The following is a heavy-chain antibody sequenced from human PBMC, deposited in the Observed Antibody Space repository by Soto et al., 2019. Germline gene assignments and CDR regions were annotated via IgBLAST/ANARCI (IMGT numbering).Heavy chain of an antibody. CDR1: GFTFSSYG. CDR3: AKDLDPPGYSSSWTSLYYYYGMDV. Sequence: QVQLVESGGGVVQPGRSLRLSCAASGFTFSSYGMHWVRQAPGKGLEWVAVISYDGSNKYYADSVKGRFTISRDNSKNTLYLQMHSLRAEDTAVYYCAKDLDPPGYSSSWTSLYYYYGMDVWGQGTTVTVSS. J-gene: IGHJ6*02. V-gene: IGHV3-30*18. D-gene: IGHD6-13*01. CDR2: ISYDGSNK.